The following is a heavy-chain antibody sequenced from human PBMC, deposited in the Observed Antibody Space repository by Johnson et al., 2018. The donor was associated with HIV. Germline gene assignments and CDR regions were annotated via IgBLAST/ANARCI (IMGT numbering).Heavy chain of an antibody. D-gene: IGHD2-21*01. Sequence: VQLVESGGGLVQPGRSLRLSCAASGFTFDDYAMHWVRQAPGKGLEWVSGISWNSGSSGYEDSVKGRFTISRDNAKNSLYLQMNSLRDEDTALYYCARAVRYCVGDCHDGFDFWGQGTKVIVSS. CDR3: ARAVRYCVGDCHDGFDF. J-gene: IGHJ3*01. V-gene: IGHV3-9*01. CDR1: GFTFDDYA. CDR2: ISWNSGSS.